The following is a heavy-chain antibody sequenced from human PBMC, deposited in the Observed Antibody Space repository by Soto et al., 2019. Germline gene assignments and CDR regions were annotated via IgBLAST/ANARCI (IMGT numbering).Heavy chain of an antibody. CDR1: GFTFSSYG. J-gene: IGHJ4*02. CDR2: ISYDGSNT. Sequence: QVQLVESGGGVVQPGRSLRLSCAASGFTFSSYGMHWVRQAPGKGLQWVAVISYDGSNTYYADSVKGRFTISRDNSKNTLYLQMNSLIAEDTAVYYCAKVNKNGFYFVWLLLTNYFDYWGQGTLVTVSS. CDR3: AKVNKNGFYFVWLLLTNYFDY. D-gene: IGHD3-9*01. V-gene: IGHV3-30*18.